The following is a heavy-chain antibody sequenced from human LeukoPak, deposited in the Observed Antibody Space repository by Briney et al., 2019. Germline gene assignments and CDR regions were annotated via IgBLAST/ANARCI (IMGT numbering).Heavy chain of an antibody. Sequence: SETLSLTCAVYGGSLSGYYWSWIRQPPGKGLEWIGEINHSGSTNYNPSLKSRVTISVDTSKNQFSLKLSSVTAADTAVYYCARGRYCSSTSCYYRIAYYFDYWGQGTLVTVSS. CDR3: ARGRYCSSTSCYYRIAYYFDY. J-gene: IGHJ4*02. CDR2: INHSGST. CDR1: GGSLSGYY. V-gene: IGHV4-34*01. D-gene: IGHD2-2*01.